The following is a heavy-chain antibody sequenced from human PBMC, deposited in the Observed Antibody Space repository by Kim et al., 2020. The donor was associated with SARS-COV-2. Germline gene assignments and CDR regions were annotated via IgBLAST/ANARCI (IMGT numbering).Heavy chain of an antibody. D-gene: IGHD1-26*01. CDR3: AKDIGELPPRGYYYGMDV. CDR1: GFTFSSYA. Sequence: GGSLRLSCAASGFTFSSYAMSWVRQAPGKGLEWVSAISGSGGSTYYADSVKGRFTISRDNSKNTLYLQMNSLRAEDTAVYYCAKDIGELPPRGYYYGMDVWGQGTTVTVS. V-gene: IGHV3-23*01. J-gene: IGHJ6*02. CDR2: ISGSGGST.